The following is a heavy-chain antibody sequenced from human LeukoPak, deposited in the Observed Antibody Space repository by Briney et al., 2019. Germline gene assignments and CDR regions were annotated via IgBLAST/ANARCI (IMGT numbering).Heavy chain of an antibody. CDR1: GFTLSTYA. V-gene: IGHV3-23*01. J-gene: IGHJ5*02. D-gene: IGHD3-16*01. CDR3: AKGRGPNWFDP. CDR2: ISGSGGST. Sequence: GGSLRLSCVASGFTLSTYAMNWVRQAPGKGLEWVSAISGSGGSTYYADSVKGRFTISRDNSKNTLYLQMNSLRAEDTAVYYCAKGRGPNWFDPWGQGTLVTVSS.